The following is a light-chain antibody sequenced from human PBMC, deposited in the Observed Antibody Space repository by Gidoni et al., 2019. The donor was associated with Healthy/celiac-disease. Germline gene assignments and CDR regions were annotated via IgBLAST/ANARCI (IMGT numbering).Light chain of an antibody. Sequence: DIVLTQSPYSLAVSLGERATLNCKSSQSVLYSHNNKNDLAWYQHNPGQPPKLLIYWASTRESGVPARFSGSGSGTDFTLTISSLQAEDVAVYYCQQYYSTPRTFGQGTKVEIK. CDR1: QSVLYSHNNKND. CDR2: WAS. V-gene: IGKV4-1*01. J-gene: IGKJ1*01. CDR3: QQYYSTPRT.